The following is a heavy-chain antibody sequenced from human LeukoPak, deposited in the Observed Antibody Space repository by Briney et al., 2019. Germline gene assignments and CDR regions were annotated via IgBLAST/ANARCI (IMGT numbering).Heavy chain of an antibody. V-gene: IGHV1-24*01. CDR1: GYTLTELS. Sequence: ASVKVSCKVSGYTLTELSMHWVRQAPGKGLEWMGGFDPEDGGTIYAQKFQGRVTMTEDTSTDTAYMELSSLRSEDTAVYYCATVRRLLVGATTAWFDPWGQGTLVTVSS. D-gene: IGHD1-26*01. CDR3: ATVRRLLVGATTAWFDP. J-gene: IGHJ5*02. CDR2: FDPEDGGT.